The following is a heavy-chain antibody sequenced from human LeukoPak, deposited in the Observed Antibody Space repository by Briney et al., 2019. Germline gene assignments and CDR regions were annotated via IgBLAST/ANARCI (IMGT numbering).Heavy chain of an antibody. J-gene: IGHJ6*02. CDR3: ARDGRSSSWYHYYGMDV. D-gene: IGHD6-13*01. CDR2: TSYDGSNK. CDR1: GFTFSNYA. Sequence: PGRSLRLSCAASGFTFSNYAMYWVRQAPGKGLEWVAVTSYDGSNKYYADSVKGRFTISRDNSKNTLYLQMNSLRAEDTAVYYCARDGRSSSWYHYYGMDVWGQGTTVIVSS. V-gene: IGHV3-30-3*01.